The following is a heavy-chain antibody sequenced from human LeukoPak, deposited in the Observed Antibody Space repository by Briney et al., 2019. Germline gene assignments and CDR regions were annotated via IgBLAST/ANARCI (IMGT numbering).Heavy chain of an antibody. V-gene: IGHV4-34*01. D-gene: IGHD7-27*01. CDR3: ARGWVD. Sequence: SETLSLTCAVYGGSFSGYYWSWIRQPPGKGLEWIGEINHSGSTNYNPSLKSRVTISVDTSKNQFSLKLSSVTAADTAVYYCARGWVDWGQGTLVTVSS. J-gene: IGHJ4*02. CDR2: INHSGST. CDR1: GGSFSGYY.